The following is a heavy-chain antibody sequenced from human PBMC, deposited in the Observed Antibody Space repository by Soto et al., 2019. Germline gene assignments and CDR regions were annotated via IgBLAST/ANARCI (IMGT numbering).Heavy chain of an antibody. CDR1: GFTFSSYG. V-gene: IGHV3-33*01. CDR3: ARDRYSSGWYDLNY. Sequence: QVQLVESGGGVVQPGRSLRLSCAASGFTFSSYGMHWVRQAPGKGLEWVAVIWYDGSNKYYADSVKGRFTISRDNSKNTLYLQINSMRVEDTAVYYCARDRYSSGWYDLNYWGKGTLVTVS. J-gene: IGHJ4*02. CDR2: IWYDGSNK. D-gene: IGHD6-19*01.